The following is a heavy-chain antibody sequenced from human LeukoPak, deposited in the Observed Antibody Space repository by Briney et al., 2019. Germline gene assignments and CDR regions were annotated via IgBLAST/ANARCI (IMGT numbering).Heavy chain of an antibody. J-gene: IGHJ3*02. CDR1: GGTFSSYA. CDR2: IIPIFGTA. V-gene: IGHV1-69*05. CDR3: ARSIWATVTTADAFDI. D-gene: IGHD4-17*01. Sequence: SVKVSCKASGGTFSSYAISWVRQAPGQGLEWMGRIIPIFGTANYAQKFQGRVTITTDESTSTAYIELSSLRSEDTAVYYCARSIWATVTTADAFDIWGQGTMVTVSS.